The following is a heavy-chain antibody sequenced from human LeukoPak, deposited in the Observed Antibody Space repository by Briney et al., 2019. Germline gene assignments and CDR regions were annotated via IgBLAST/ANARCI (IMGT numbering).Heavy chain of an antibody. CDR2: INWNGGST. V-gene: IGHV3-20*04. CDR1: GFTFDDYG. J-gene: IGHJ4*02. CDR3: ARRGTIFGVVIQYYFDY. Sequence: GGSLRLSWAASGFTFDDYGMSWVRQAPGKGLEWVSGINWNGGSTGYADSVKGRFTISRDNAKNSLYLQMDSLRAEDTALYYCARRGTIFGVVIQYYFDYWGQGTLVTVSS. D-gene: IGHD3-3*01.